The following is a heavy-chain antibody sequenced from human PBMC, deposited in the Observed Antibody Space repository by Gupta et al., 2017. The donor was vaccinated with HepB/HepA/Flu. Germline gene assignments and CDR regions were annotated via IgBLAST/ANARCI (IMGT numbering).Heavy chain of an antibody. Sequence: EVKLVESGGGLVEPGGSLRLSCAASGFSFSTFWMHWVRQVPGKGLVWVSRIKKDGSEPGYADSVKGRFTISRDNAKNTLFLQMNSLRAEDTGVYYCAREFDSGDSSGWYDAFDIWGLGSMVTVSS. CDR2: IKKDGSEP. D-gene: IGHD6-19*01. CDR3: AREFDSGDSSGWYDAFDI. V-gene: IGHV3-74*01. CDR1: GFSFSTFW. J-gene: IGHJ3*02.